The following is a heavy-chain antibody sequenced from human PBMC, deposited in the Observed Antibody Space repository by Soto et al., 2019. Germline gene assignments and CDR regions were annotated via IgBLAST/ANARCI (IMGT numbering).Heavy chain of an antibody. V-gene: IGHV1-69*08. CDR3: ARDSPFGSTFSGYDAIDY. CDR1: GGPFSNDI. J-gene: IGHJ4*02. D-gene: IGHD5-12*01. Sequence: QVQLVQSGAEVKKPGSSVKVSCKASGGPFSNDIITWVRQAPGQGLEWMGRIIPLLNIANYAQKFQGRVTINADRSTGTAYMELNSLRSEDTAVYYCARDSPFGSTFSGYDAIDYWGQGTLVTVSS. CDR2: IIPLLNIA.